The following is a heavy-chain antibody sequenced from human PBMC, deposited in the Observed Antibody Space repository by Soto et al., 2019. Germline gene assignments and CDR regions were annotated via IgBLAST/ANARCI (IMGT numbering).Heavy chain of an antibody. J-gene: IGHJ4*01. Sequence: ASVKVSCKASGFTFTKYAMHWVRQAPGQSLERIRWINAGNGNTKYSQRFQGRVTITRDTSASTAYMELSSLRSEDTAVYYCARWTYFDFWSGSYYCDDWCHGALVTVSS. CDR2: INAGNGNT. CDR1: GFTFTKYA. V-gene: IGHV1-3*01. CDR3: ARWTYFDFWSGSYYCDD. D-gene: IGHD3-3*01.